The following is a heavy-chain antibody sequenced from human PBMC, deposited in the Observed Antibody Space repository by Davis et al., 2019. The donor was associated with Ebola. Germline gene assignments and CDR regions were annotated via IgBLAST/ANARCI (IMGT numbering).Heavy chain of an antibody. V-gene: IGHV4-59*01. CDR1: GASIRSYY. Sequence: SETLSLTCTVSGASIRSYYWTWIRQAPGKGLEWIGYIYYSASTNYNPSLKSRVTISVDTSKNQFALKLSAVTAADTAVYYCARLYSGFVYYGMDVWGKGTTVTVSS. CDR2: IYYSAST. J-gene: IGHJ6*04. CDR3: ARLYSGFVYYGMDV. D-gene: IGHD5-12*01.